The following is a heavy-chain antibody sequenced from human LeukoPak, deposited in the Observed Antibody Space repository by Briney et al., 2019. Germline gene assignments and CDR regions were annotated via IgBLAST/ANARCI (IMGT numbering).Heavy chain of an antibody. CDR1: GGSISSSSYF. J-gene: IGHJ4*02. CDR3: ARDGYTYGSFDY. V-gene: IGHV4-39*01. CDR2: IYYSGST. D-gene: IGHD5-18*01. Sequence: PSETLSLTCSVSGGSISSSSYFWGWIRQPPGKGLEWIGSIYYSGSTYSNPSLKGRVTISVDTSKSQFSLKLSSVTAADTAVYYCARDGYTYGSFDYWGQGTLVTVSS.